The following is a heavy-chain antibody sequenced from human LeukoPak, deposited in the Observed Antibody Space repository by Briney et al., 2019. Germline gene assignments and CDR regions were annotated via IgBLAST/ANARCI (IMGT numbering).Heavy chain of an antibody. J-gene: IGHJ6*02. V-gene: IGHV1-69*04. Sequence: SVKVSCKASGGTFSSYAISWVRQAPGRGLEWMGRIIPILGIANYAQKFQGRVTITADKSTSTAYMELSSLRSEDTAVYYCARDFEYCSSTSCSTRHGMDVWGQGTTVTVSS. CDR2: IIPILGIA. CDR3: ARDFEYCSSTSCSTRHGMDV. D-gene: IGHD2-2*01. CDR1: GGTFSSYA.